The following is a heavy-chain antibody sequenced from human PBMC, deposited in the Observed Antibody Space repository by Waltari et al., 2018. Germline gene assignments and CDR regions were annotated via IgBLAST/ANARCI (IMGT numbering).Heavy chain of an antibody. V-gene: IGHV4-38-2*01. CDR1: GYSISSGYY. CDR3: ARELSSRVYYYYYMDV. J-gene: IGHJ6*03. CDR2: IYHSGRT. Sequence: QVQLQESGPGLVKPSETLSLTCAVSGYSISSGYYWGWIRQPPGKGLEWIGSIYHSGRTYHNPSLKRRVTISVDTSNNPFSQKLSSVTAADTAVYYCARELSSRVYYYYYMDVWGKGTTVTVSS. D-gene: IGHD1-26*01.